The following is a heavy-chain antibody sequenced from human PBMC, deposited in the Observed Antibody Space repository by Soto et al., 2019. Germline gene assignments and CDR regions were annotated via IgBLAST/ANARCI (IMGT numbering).Heavy chain of an antibody. Sequence: SETLSLTCTVSGGFFSSGSYCWSWIRQHPGKGLEWIGYIYYSGSTYYNPSLKSRVTMSADTSKNQFSLKLSSVTAADTAVYYFSVSITTVTMYDYWGQGSFVIGSS. J-gene: IGHJ4*02. CDR1: GGFFSSGSYC. D-gene: IGHD4-17*01. V-gene: IGHV4-31*06. CDR2: IYYSGST. CDR3: SVSITTVTMYDY.